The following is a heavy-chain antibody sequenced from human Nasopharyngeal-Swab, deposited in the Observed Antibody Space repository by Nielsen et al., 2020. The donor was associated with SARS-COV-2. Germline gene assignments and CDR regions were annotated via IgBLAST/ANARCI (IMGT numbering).Heavy chain of an antibody. CDR2: IWYDGSNK. Sequence: GGSLRRGGAATGYTFRSNGMHWVRQAPGKGLEWVAVIWYDGSNKYYADSVKGRFTISRDNSKNTLYLQMNSLRAEDTAVYYCARGGGDSSGWHFDYWGQGTLVTVSS. J-gene: IGHJ4*02. CDR3: ARGGGDSSGWHFDY. V-gene: IGHV3-33*01. D-gene: IGHD6-19*01. CDR1: GYTFRSNG.